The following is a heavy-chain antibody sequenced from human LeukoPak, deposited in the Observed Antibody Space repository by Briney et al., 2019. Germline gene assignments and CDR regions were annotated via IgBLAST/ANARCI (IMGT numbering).Heavy chain of an antibody. V-gene: IGHV4-39*01. CDR1: GGSISSSSYY. Sequence: PSETLSLTCTVSGGSISSSSYYWGWIRQPPGKGLEWIGSIYYSGSTYYNPSLKSRVTISVDTSKNQFSLKLSSVTAADTAVYYCARDVLLWFGELYMDVWGKGTTVTISS. D-gene: IGHD3-10*01. CDR3: ARDVLLWFGELYMDV. J-gene: IGHJ6*03. CDR2: IYYSGST.